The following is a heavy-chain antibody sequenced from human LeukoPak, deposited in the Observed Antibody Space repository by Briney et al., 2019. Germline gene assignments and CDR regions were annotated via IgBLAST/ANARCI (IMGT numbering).Heavy chain of an antibody. CDR3: ATKQWVPYYFHY. J-gene: IGHJ4*02. CDR1: GFTVSSNY. V-gene: IGHV3-66*01. Sequence: GGSLRLSCADSGFTVSSNYMRWVRQAPGKGLEWVSVIYSGGSTHYADSVKGRFTISRDNSKNTLYLQMNSLRAEDTAVYYCATKQWVPYYFHYWGQGSLVTVSS. CDR2: IYSGGST. D-gene: IGHD1/OR15-1a*01.